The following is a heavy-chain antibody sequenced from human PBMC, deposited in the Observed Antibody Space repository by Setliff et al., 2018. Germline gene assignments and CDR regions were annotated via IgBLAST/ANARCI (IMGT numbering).Heavy chain of an antibody. J-gene: IGHJ3*02. Sequence: ASVKVSCKASGYTFTGYYMYWVRQVPGQGLEWMGRINPSSGATIYAQKFQGRVTMTSDTSISTAYMELGRLRSDDTAVYFCARDGGGDSDAFDIWGQGTMVTVSS. D-gene: IGHD3-16*01. CDR3: ARDGGGDSDAFDI. CDR2: INPSSGAT. V-gene: IGHV1-2*06. CDR1: GYTFTGYY.